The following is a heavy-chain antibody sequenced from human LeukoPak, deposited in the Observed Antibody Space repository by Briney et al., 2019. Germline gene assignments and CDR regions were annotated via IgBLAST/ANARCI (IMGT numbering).Heavy chain of an antibody. V-gene: IGHV3-74*01. CDR1: GFTFRTYW. J-gene: IGHJ4*02. D-gene: IGHD6-19*01. Sequence: GGSLRLSCAVSGFTFRTYWMHWVRQVPGEGLVWVSRINEDGSITNYADSVKGRFTISRDNSKNTLYLQMNSLRAEDTAVYYCAKESYSSGWYYFDYWGQGTLVTVSS. CDR3: AKESYSSGWYYFDY. CDR2: INEDGSIT.